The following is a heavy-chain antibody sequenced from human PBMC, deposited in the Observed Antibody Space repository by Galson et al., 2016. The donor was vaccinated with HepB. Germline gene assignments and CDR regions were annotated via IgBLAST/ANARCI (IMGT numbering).Heavy chain of an antibody. CDR3: AREIIVVPDDTYYYGLDV. CDR1: GGSVSSGSYY. CDR2: VYYSGST. J-gene: IGHJ6*02. D-gene: IGHD2-2*01. V-gene: IGHV4-61*01. Sequence: LSLTCTVSGGSVSSGSYYWNWIRQPPEKGLEWIGHVYYSGSTNYNPSLKSRVSISIDTSKNQFSLKLSSVTAADTAVYYCAREIIVVPDDTYYYGLDVWGQGTTVTVSS.